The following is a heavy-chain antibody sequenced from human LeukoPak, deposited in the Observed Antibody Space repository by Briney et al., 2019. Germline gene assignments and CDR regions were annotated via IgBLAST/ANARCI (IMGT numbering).Heavy chain of an antibody. D-gene: IGHD6-13*01. CDR2: ISGSSGII. V-gene: IGHV3-48*01. CDR3: ARDLTAAAGTWDY. Sequence: GGSLRLSCAASGFTFNTYTMNWVRQAPGKGLEWVSYISGSSGIIDYADSVRGRFTISRDNAKNSLYLQMNSLRAEDTAVYYCARDLTAAAGTWDYWGQGTLVTVSS. J-gene: IGHJ4*02. CDR1: GFTFNTYT.